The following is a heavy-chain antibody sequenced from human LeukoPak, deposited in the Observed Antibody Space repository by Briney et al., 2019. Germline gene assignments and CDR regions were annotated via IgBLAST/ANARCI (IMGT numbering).Heavy chain of an antibody. Sequence: GGSLRLSCEVSGFTFNDYTMHWVRQAPGKGLEWVSLISWDSSGTYYAKSVKGRFTISRDNSKNSLYLQMISLRAEDTAVYYCAKTSGYTYGYSDCWGQGTLVTVSS. CDR3: AKTSGYTYGYSDC. CDR2: ISWDSSGT. CDR1: GFTFNDYT. D-gene: IGHD5-18*01. V-gene: IGHV3-43*01. J-gene: IGHJ4*02.